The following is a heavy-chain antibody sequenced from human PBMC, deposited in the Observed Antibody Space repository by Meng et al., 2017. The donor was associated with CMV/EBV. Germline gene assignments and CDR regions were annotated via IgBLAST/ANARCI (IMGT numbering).Heavy chain of an antibody. CDR3: ARGVVVPAAISVRVISVLGYYYYGMDV. V-gene: IGHV3-30*04. D-gene: IGHD2-2*01. Sequence: GESLKISCAASGFTFSSYAMHRVRQATGKGLEWVVVISYDGSNKYYADSVKGRFTISRDNSKNTLYLQMNSLRAEDTAVYYCARGVVVPAAISVRVISVLGYYYYGMDVWGQGTTVTVSS. CDR2: ISYDGSNK. J-gene: IGHJ6*02. CDR1: GFTFSSYA.